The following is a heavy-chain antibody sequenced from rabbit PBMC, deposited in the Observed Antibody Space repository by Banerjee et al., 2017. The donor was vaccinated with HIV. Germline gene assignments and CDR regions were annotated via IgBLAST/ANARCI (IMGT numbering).Heavy chain of an antibody. Sequence: QEQLEESGGDLVKPEGSLTLTCTASGFSFSNSYWICWVRQAPGKGLEWIACIDAGSSGSTYYASWAKGRFTISKTSSTTVTLQMTSLTAAHTATYFCARASSIVWYLNLWGPGTLVTVS. CDR3: ARASSIVWYLNL. V-gene: IGHV1S45*01. CDR2: IDAGSSGST. J-gene: IGHJ4*01. D-gene: IGHD1-1*01. CDR1: GFSFSNSYW.